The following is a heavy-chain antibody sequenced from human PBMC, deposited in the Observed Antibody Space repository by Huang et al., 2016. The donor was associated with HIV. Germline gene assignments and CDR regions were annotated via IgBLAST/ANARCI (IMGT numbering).Heavy chain of an antibody. Sequence: EVQLVQSGAEVKRPGESLKISCKGSRYNFAGYWIGWVRQMPGNGLEWMGSIYFDDSEARYSPSLQGQVTISADTSLYSSYLQWTSLRASDTAIFYCARRRRGGFDIWGQGTLVTVSS. CDR3: ARRRRGGFDI. V-gene: IGHV5-51*03. CDR2: IYFDDSEA. J-gene: IGHJ3*02. D-gene: IGHD2-15*01. CDR1: RYNFAGYW.